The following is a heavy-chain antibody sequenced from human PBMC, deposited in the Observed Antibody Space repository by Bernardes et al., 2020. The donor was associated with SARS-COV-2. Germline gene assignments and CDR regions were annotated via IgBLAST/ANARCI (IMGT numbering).Heavy chain of an antibody. CDR1: GYTFTGHY. V-gene: IGHV1-2*04. CDR3: ARDPLHGNYGMDV. CDR2: INPNSGCT. J-gene: IGHJ6*02. Sequence: ASVKVSCKASGYTFTGHYMHWERQAPGQGLEWMGWINPNSGCTNYAQEFQGWVTMTRDTSISTAYMELSRLRSDDTAVYYCARDPLHGNYGMDVWGQGTTVTVYS. D-gene: IGHD4-4*01.